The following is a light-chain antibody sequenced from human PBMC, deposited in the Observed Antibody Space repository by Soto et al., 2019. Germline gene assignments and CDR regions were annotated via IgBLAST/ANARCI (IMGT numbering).Light chain of an antibody. CDR3: HQYNNWPPYT. CDR1: QSISSN. Sequence: EIMMTQSPATLSVSPGERVTLSCRASQSISSNLAWYQQKPGQAPRRLIYGASTRATGIPARFSGSGSGTGFTLTISSLQSEDFAIYYCHQYNNWPPYTFGQGTKLEIK. CDR2: GAS. J-gene: IGKJ2*01. V-gene: IGKV3-15*01.